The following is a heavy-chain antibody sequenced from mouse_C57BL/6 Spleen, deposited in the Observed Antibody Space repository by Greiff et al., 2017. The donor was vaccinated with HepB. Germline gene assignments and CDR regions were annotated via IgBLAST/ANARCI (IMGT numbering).Heavy chain of an antibody. CDR2: IDPETGGT. CDR3: TRRLLRAMDY. V-gene: IGHV1-15*01. CDR1: GYTFTDYE. J-gene: IGHJ4*01. Sequence: QVQLKESGAELVRPGASVTLSCKASGYTFTDYEMHWVKQTPVHGLEWIGAIDPETGGTAYNQKFKGKAILTADKSSSTAYMELRSLTSEDSAVYYCTRRLLRAMDYWGQGTSVTVSS. D-gene: IGHD2-3*01.